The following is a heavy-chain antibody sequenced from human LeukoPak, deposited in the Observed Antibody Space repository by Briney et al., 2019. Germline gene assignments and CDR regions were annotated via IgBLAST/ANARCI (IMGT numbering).Heavy chain of an antibody. J-gene: IGHJ5*02. CDR3: AKVAVTEYNYFDP. Sequence: ASVKVSCKASGYTFTSYDINWVRQVAGQGLEWMGWMNPKSGNTMYAQKFQGRVTMTRDTSINTAYMELSGLTSEDTAVYYCAKVAVTEYNYFDPWGQGTLVTVSS. D-gene: IGHD2-21*02. V-gene: IGHV1-8*01. CDR2: MNPKSGNT. CDR1: GYTFTSYD.